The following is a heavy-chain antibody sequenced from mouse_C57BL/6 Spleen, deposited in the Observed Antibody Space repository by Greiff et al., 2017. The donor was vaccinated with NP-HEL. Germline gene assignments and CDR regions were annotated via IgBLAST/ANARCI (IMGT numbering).Heavy chain of an antibody. CDR1: GYTFTNYW. CDR3: ARKRDSNYVGAMDY. CDR2: IYPGGGYT. D-gene: IGHD2-5*01. Sequence: VQLVESGAELVRPGTSVKMSCKASGYTFTNYWIGWAKQRPGHGLEWIGDIYPGGGYTNYNEKFKGKATLTADKSSSTAYMQFSSLTSEDSAIYYCARKRDSNYVGAMDYWGQGTSVTVSS. J-gene: IGHJ4*01. V-gene: IGHV1-63*01.